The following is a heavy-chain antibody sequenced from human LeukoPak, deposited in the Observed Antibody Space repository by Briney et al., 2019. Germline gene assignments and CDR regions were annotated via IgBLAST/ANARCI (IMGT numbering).Heavy chain of an antibody. J-gene: IGHJ3*02. V-gene: IGHV1-18*01. D-gene: IGHD1-1*01. Sequence: GASVKVSCKASGYTFTNYGISWVRQAPGQGLEWMGWISAYNGHTNYAQKFQGRVTMTTDTSTSAAYMELRSLRSDDTAVYYCARAKTLEPRPSNAFDXXXQXTXXXVSS. CDR3: ARAKTLEPRPSNAFDX. CDR2: ISAYNGHT. CDR1: GYTFTNYG.